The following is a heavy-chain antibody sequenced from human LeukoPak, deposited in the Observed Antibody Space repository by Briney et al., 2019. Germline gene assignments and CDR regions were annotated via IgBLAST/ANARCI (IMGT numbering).Heavy chain of an antibody. CDR3: ARDLPDGAFGY. Sequence: ASVKVSCKASGGTFSSYAISWVRQAPGQGLEWMGRIIPIFGTANYAQKFQGRVTITADKSTSTAYMELSSLRSEDAAVYYCARDLPDGAFGYWGQGTLVTVSS. J-gene: IGHJ4*02. CDR2: IIPIFGTA. V-gene: IGHV1-69*06. CDR1: GGTFSSYA. D-gene: IGHD3-16*01.